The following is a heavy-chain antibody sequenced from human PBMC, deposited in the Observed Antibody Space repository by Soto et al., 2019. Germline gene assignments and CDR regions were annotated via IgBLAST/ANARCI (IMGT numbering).Heavy chain of an antibody. Sequence: SATRSLTWPVSGGSTSGSCWSWIRQSPGKGLEWLGYVYYTGSTNYSPSLRSRVSISVDTSKNEFSLRLSSVTAADTAVYFCARSVAVPGAHIDYWGQGTQVPVSS. CDR2: VYYTGST. J-gene: IGHJ4*02. D-gene: IGHD6-19*01. CDR1: GGSTSGSC. CDR3: ARSVAVPGAHIDY. V-gene: IGHV4-59*01.